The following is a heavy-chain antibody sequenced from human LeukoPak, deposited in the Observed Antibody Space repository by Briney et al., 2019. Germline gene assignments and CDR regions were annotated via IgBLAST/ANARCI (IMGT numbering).Heavy chain of an antibody. CDR3: AKDTPKWLTFDY. Sequence: PGGSLRLSCAASGFTFSSYGMHWVRQAPGKGLEWVAFIWYDGSNKYYADSVKGRFTISRDNSKNTLYLQMNSLRAEDTAVYYCAKDTPKWLTFDYWGQGTLVTVSS. V-gene: IGHV3-30*02. D-gene: IGHD5-24*01. CDR2: IWYDGSNK. J-gene: IGHJ4*02. CDR1: GFTFSSYG.